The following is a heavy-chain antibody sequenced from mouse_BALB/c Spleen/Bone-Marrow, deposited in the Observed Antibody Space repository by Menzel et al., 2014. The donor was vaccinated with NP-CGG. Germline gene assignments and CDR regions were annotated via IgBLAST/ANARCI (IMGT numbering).Heavy chain of an antibody. CDR1: GFTFSTYA. CDR2: ISRGNSYT. D-gene: IGHD1-1*01. J-gene: IGHJ3*01. Sequence: VQLKQSGGDLVKPGGSLRLSCAASGFTFSTYAMSWVRQTPEQRLEWVGTISRGNSYTYYPDSVKGRFTISRDNAKNSLYLQRSGLKSEDTAMYYFAFITAFAYWGQGTLVTVSA. CDR3: AFITAFAY. V-gene: IGHV5-6*01.